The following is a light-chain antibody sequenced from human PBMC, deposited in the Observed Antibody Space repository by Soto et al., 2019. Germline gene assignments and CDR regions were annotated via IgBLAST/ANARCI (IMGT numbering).Light chain of an antibody. V-gene: IGKV1-5*03. J-gene: IGKJ1*01. CDR2: QAS. Sequence: DVQMTQSPSTLSASVGDRVTITCRASQGISNRLAWYQQKPGKAPKLLIYQASSLKSGVPSRFGGSGSGTEFTITITSLQPDDFATYDCQPYNSTWTFGQGTKVEIK. CDR3: QPYNSTWT. CDR1: QGISNR.